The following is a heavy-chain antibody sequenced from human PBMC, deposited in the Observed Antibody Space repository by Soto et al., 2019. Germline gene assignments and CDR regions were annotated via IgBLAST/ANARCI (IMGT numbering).Heavy chain of an antibody. V-gene: IGHV4-4*02. CDR3: AREGSYCSSTSCYRYWFDP. Sequence: TSETLSLTCAVSGGSISSSNWWSWVRQPPGKGLEWIGEIYHSGSTNYNPSLKSRVTISVDKSKDQFSLKLSSVTAADTAVYYCAREGSYCSSTSCYRYWFDPWGQGTLVTVSS. J-gene: IGHJ5*02. D-gene: IGHD2-2*01. CDR1: GGSISSSNW. CDR2: IYHSGST.